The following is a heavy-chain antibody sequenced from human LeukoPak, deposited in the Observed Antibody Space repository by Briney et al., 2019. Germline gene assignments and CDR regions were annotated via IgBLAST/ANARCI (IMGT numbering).Heavy chain of an antibody. V-gene: IGHV1-3*01. Sequence: ASVKVSCKASGYDFTSYAMHWVRQAPGQRLEWKGWINAGNGNTKYSQKFQDRVTVTRDTSTSTAYMELSSLRSEDTAVYYCAKDEKGYYHDTSGYPDAFDIWGQGTMVTVSS. D-gene: IGHD3-22*01. CDR2: INAGNGNT. CDR1: GYDFTSYA. CDR3: AKDEKGYYHDTSGYPDAFDI. J-gene: IGHJ3*02.